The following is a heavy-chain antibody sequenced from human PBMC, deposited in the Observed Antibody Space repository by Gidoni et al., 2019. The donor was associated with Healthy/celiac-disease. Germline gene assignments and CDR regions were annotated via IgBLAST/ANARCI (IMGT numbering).Heavy chain of an antibody. CDR3: ARGLTTATWELHFRRYYGMDV. Sequence: QVQLQQWGAGMLKPSATLSLTCAVYGGSFSGYYWSWIRQPPGKGLEWIGEINHSGSTNYNPSLKSRVTISVDTSKNQFSLKLSSVTAADTAVYYCARGLTTATWELHFRRYYGMDVWGQGTTVTVSS. J-gene: IGHJ6*02. CDR1: GGSFSGYY. V-gene: IGHV4-34*01. D-gene: IGHD1-26*01. CDR2: INHSGST.